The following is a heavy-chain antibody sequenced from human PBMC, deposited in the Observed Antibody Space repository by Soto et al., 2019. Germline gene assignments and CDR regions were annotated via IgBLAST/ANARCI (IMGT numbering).Heavy chain of an antibody. D-gene: IGHD3-22*01. V-gene: IGHV3-30*03. J-gene: IGHJ4*01. CDR2: ISYDGSHK. CDR3: AAYDSSGYYYERFDY. Sequence: TGGSLRLSCAVSGFTFSTYGMHWVRQAPGNGLEWVAIISYDGSHKYYADSVKGRFTISRDNSKNTLYLQMNSLRAEDTAVYYCAAYDSSGYYYERFDYWGHGTLVTVSS. CDR1: GFTFSTYG.